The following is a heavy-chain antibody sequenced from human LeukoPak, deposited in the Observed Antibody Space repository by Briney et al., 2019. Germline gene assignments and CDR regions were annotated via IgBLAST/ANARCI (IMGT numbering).Heavy chain of an antibody. J-gene: IGHJ4*02. D-gene: IGHD5-12*01. CDR3: ATTNIVATYYFDY. Sequence: GGFLRLSCAASGFTFSSYGMHWVRQAPGKGLEWVAFIRYDGSNKYYADSVKGRFTISRDNSKNTLYLQMNSLRAEDTAVYYCATTNIVATYYFDYWGQGTLVTVSS. CDR1: GFTFSSYG. V-gene: IGHV3-30*02. CDR2: IRYDGSNK.